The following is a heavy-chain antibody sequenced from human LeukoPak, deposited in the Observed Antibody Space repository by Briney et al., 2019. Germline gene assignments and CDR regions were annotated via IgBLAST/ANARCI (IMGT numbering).Heavy chain of an antibody. CDR2: LNPNIGDT. V-gene: IGHV1-2*02. CDR3: ARDKNPTVFDY. CDR1: GYSFTGYY. Sequence: ASVKVSCKGSGYSFTGYYIHWVRQAPGQGLEWNGLLNPNIGDTDYAQKFQGRVTMTRDTSISTAYMELNRLRSDDTAVYYCARDKNPTVFDYWGQGTLVTVSS. J-gene: IGHJ4*02.